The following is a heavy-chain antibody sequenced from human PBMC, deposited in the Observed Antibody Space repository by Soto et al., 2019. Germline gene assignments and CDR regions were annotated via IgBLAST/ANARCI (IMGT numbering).Heavy chain of an antibody. D-gene: IGHD2-2*01. CDR2: ISAYNGNT. CDR3: ARDLDCSSTSCQSSNWFDP. V-gene: IGHV1-18*04. CDR1: GYTFTSYG. J-gene: IGHJ5*02. Sequence: ASVKVSCKASGYTFTSYGISWVRQAPGQGLEWMGWISAYNGNTNYAQKLQGRVTMTTDTSTSTAYMELRSLRSDDTAVYYCARDLDCSSTSCQSSNWFDPWGQGTLVTVS.